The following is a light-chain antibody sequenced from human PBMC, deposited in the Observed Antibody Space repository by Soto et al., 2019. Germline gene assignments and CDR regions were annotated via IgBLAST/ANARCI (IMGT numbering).Light chain of an antibody. CDR3: QQTSNTPWT. J-gene: IGKJ1*01. Sequence: DIQMTQSPSSLSASVGDRVTITCRASQSISGYLNWYQVKPGKPPQLLIYIASNLQSGVPSRFSGGGSGAEFTLAITSLQPEDSVTYYCQQTSNTPWTFGQGTRVEIK. CDR1: QSISGY. CDR2: IAS. V-gene: IGKV1-39*01.